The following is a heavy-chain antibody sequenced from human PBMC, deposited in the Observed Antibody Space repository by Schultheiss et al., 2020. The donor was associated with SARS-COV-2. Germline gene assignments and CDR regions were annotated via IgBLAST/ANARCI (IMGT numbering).Heavy chain of an antibody. CDR1: GCSISSYY. J-gene: IGHJ4*02. CDR3: ARSTYDSSGYYYDY. Sequence: SETLSLTCTVSGCSISSYYWRWIRQPPGKGLEWIGYIYYSGSTYYNPSLKSRVTILVDTSKNQFSLKLSSVTAADTAVYYCARSTYDSSGYYYDYWGQGTLVTVSS. V-gene: IGHV4-59*08. D-gene: IGHD3-22*01. CDR2: IYYSGST.